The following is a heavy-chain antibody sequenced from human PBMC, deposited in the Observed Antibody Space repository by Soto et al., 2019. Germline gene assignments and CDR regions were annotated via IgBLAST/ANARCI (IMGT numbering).Heavy chain of an antibody. CDR3: ARQGYSGSYPDAFDI. CDR1: GGSISSGGYY. J-gene: IGHJ3*02. V-gene: IGHV4-30-4*01. CDR2: ISYSGST. Sequence: SETLSLTCTVSGGSISSGGYYWSWIRQHPGTGLEWIGHISYSGSTYYNTSLKGRVTISVDTSMNQFSLKLSSVTAADTFVYYCARQGYSGSYPDAFDIWGQWTMVTVAS. D-gene: IGHD1-26*01.